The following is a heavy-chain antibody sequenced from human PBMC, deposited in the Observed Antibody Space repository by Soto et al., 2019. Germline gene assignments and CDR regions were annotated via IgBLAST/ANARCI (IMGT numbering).Heavy chain of an antibody. CDR2: INHSGST. CDR1: GGSFSGYY. Sequence: SETLSLTCAVYGGSFSGYYWSWIRQPPGKGLEWIGEINHSGSTNYNPSLKSRVTISVDTSKNQFSLKLSSVTAADTAVYYCASNVVVPAARGDAFDIWGQGTMVTVSS. J-gene: IGHJ3*02. CDR3: ASNVVVPAARGDAFDI. V-gene: IGHV4-34*01. D-gene: IGHD2-2*01.